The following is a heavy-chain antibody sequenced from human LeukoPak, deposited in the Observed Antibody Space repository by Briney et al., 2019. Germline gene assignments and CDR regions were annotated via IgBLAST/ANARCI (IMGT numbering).Heavy chain of an antibody. CDR3: ARQRGIRSLYFDY. V-gene: IGHV4-4*09. CDR1: GVSISSYY. Sequence: SETLSLTCTVSGVSISSYYWSWIRQPPGKGLEWIGYIYTSGSTNYNPSLKSRVTISVDTSKNQFSLKLSSVTAADTAVYYCARQRGIRSLYFDYWGQGTLVTVSS. CDR2: IYTSGST. J-gene: IGHJ4*02. D-gene: IGHD6-13*01.